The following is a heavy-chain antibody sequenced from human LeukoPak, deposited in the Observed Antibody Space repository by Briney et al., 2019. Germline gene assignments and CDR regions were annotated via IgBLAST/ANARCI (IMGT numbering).Heavy chain of an antibody. J-gene: IGHJ4*02. CDR3: ARGLYYYDSSGYYNY. Sequence: SETLSLTCAVYGGSFSGYYWSWIRQPPGKGLEWIGEINHSGSTNYNPSLKSRVTISVVTSKNHFSLKLSSLTAADTAVYYCARGLYYYDSSGYYNYWGQGTLVTVSS. CDR1: GGSFSGYY. D-gene: IGHD3-22*01. CDR2: INHSGST. V-gene: IGHV4-34*01.